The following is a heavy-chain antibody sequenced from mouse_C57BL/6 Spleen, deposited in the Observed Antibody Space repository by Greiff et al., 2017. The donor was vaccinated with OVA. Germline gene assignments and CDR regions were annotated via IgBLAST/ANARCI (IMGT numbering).Heavy chain of an antibody. V-gene: IGHV14-4*01. CDR3: TTWRDYDHFAY. D-gene: IGHD2-4*01. Sequence: VQLQQSGAELVRPGASVKLSCTASGFNIKDDYMHWVKQRPEQGLEWIGWIDPENGDTEYASKFQGKATITADTSSNTAYLQLSSLTSEDTAVYYCTTWRDYDHFAYWGQGTLVTVSA. CDR2: IDPENGDT. J-gene: IGHJ3*01. CDR1: GFNIKDDY.